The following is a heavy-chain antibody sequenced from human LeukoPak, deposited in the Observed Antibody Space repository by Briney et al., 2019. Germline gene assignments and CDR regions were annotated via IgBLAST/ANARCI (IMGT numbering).Heavy chain of an antibody. D-gene: IGHD2-15*01. V-gene: IGHV4-59*01. CDR3: ARDTPGGFQH. CDR2: IYYSGST. J-gene: IGHJ1*01. CDR1: GGSISSYY. Sequence: SETLSLTCTVSGGSISSYYWSWIRQPPGKGLEWIGYIYYSGSTNYNPSLKSRVTISVDTSKNQFSLKLSSVTAADTAVYYCARDTPGGFQHWGQGTLSPSPQ.